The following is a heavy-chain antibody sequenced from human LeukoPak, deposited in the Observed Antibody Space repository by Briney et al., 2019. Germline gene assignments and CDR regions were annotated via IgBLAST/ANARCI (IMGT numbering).Heavy chain of an antibody. CDR1: GFTFSSYE. Sequence: GGSLRLSCAASGFTFSSYEMNWVRQAPGKGLEWVSYISSSGSTIYYADSVKGRFTISRDNAKNSLYLQMNSLRAEDTAVYYCARDYGDNGGNDYWGQGTLVTVSS. CDR3: ARDYGDNGGNDY. D-gene: IGHD4-17*01. CDR2: ISSSGSTI. J-gene: IGHJ4*02. V-gene: IGHV3-48*03.